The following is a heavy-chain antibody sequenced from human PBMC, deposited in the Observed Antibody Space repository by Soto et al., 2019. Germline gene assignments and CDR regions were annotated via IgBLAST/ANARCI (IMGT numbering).Heavy chain of an antibody. CDR2: IIPMFGTT. V-gene: IGHV1-69*13. D-gene: IGHD2-15*01. CDR3: ARVGYGGQGSYGMEV. Sequence: ASVKVSCKASGGTFSTYAIAWGRQAPGQGLEWMGGIIPMFGTTNYAQKFQGRVTITADESTSTAYMELGSLRSEDMAVYYCARVGYGGQGSYGMEVWGQGTTVTVSS. CDR1: GGTFSTYA. J-gene: IGHJ6*02.